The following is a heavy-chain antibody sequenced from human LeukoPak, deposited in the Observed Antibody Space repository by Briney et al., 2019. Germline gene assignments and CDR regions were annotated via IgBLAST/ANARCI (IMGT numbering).Heavy chain of an antibody. CDR2: IRYDGNNK. CDR1: GFTFSNYG. V-gene: IGHV3-30*02. J-gene: IGHJ4*02. CDR3: VKDNPLDY. D-gene: IGHD1-14*01. Sequence: PGGSLRLSCGASGFTFSNYGMLWVRQAPGKGLEWVAFIRYDGNNKLYADSMKGRFTISRDNSKNTLYLHINSLRAGDTAVYYCVKDNPLDYWGQGTLVIVSS.